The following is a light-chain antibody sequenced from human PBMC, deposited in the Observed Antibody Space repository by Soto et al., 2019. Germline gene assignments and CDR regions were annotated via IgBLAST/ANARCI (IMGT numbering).Light chain of an antibody. V-gene: IGKV3-20*01. J-gene: IGKJ2*03. Sequence: EIVLTQSPGTLSLSPGDRVTLSCRASQSVSSNYLDSYQQKPGQAPRLLIYATSSRATGIPDRFSGSGSGTDFTLTISRLEPEDFAMYYCQQYGDYNSPRYSFGQGTRLEI. CDR2: ATS. CDR3: QQYGDYNSPRYS. CDR1: QSVSSNY.